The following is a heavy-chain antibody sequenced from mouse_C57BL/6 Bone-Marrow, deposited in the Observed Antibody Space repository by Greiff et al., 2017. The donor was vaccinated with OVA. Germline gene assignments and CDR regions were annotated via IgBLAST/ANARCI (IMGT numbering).Heavy chain of an antibody. V-gene: IGHV5-12*01. D-gene: IGHD1-1*01. CDR1: GFTFSDYY. J-gene: IGHJ3*01. Sequence: EVKVVESGGGLVQPGGSLKLSCAASGFTFSDYYMYWVRQTPEKRLEWVAYISNGGGSTYYPDTVKGRFTISRDNAKNTLYLQMSRLKSEDTAMYYCAGHDTYGGFAYWGRGTLVTVSA. CDR2: ISNGGGST. CDR3: AGHDTYGGFAY.